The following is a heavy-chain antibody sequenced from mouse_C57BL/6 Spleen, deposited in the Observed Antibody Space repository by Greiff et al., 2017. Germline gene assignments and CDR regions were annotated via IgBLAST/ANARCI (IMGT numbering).Heavy chain of an antibody. CDR2: IWSGGST. J-gene: IGHJ1*03. CDR3: ARNWEWYFEG. Sequence: VQLQESGPGLVRPSPSLSISCTVSGFSLTRYGVHWVRQSPGQGLEWLGVIWSGGSTDYNAAFISSLSISKDNSKSQVFFKMNSLQAEDTAIYYCARNWEWYFEGWGTGTTVTVAS. V-gene: IGHV2-2*01. D-gene: IGHD4-1*01. CDR1: GFSLTRYG.